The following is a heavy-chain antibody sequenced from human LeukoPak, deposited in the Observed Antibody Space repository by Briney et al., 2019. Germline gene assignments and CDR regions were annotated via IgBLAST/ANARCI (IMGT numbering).Heavy chain of an antibody. CDR1: EFNGFSFSSYT. J-gene: IGHJ6*03. CDR3: ARGPGYMDV. CDR2: ISGTSAYI. Sequence: GASLRLSCNASEFNGFSFSSYTMNWVRQAPGKGLEWVSSISGTSAYIYYGSSVRGRFTISRDNAKNSLFLQMDSLRAEDTAIYYCARGPGYMDVWGSGTTVTVSS. V-gene: IGHV3-21*06.